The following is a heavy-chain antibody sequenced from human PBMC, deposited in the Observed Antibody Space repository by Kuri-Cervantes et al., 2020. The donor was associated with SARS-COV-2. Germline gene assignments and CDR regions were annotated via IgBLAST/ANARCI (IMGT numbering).Heavy chain of an antibody. CDR2: ISYDGSNK. J-gene: IGHJ4*02. D-gene: IGHD5-24*01. CDR1: GFTFSSYA. CDR3: ARGTGLQFLDY. V-gene: IGHV3-30-3*01. Sequence: GESLKISCAASGFTFSSYAMHWVRQAPGKGLEWVAVISYDGSNKYHADSVKGRFTISRDNSKNTLYLQMNSLRAEDTAVYYCARGTGLQFLDYWGQGTLVTVSS.